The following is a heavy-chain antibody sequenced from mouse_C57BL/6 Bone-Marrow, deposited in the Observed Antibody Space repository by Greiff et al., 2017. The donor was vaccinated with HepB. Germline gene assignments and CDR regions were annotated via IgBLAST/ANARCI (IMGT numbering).Heavy chain of an antibody. Sequence: EVQLVESGGGFVKPGGSLKLSCAASGFTFSDYGMHWVRQAPEKGLEWVAYISSGSSTIYYADTVKGRFTISRDNAKNTLFLQMTSLRSEDTAMYYCARHDLAYWGQGTLVTVSA. CDR1: GFTFSDYG. CDR3: ARHDLAY. J-gene: IGHJ3*01. V-gene: IGHV5-17*01. CDR2: ISSGSSTI.